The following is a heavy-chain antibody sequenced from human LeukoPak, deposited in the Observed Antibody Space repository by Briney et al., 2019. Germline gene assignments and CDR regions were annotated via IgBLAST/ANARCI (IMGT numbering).Heavy chain of an antibody. CDR3: ARDVAEQWLVPPHPYYYGMDV. J-gene: IGHJ6*02. Sequence: KAGGSLRLSCAASGFTVSSNYMNWVRQAPGKGLEWVSSISSSSSYIYYADSVKGRFTISRDNAKNSLYLQMNSLRAEDTAVYYCARDVAEQWLVPPHPYYYGMDVWGQGTTVTVSS. D-gene: IGHD6-19*01. CDR2: ISSSSSYI. CDR1: GFTVSSNY. V-gene: IGHV3-21*01.